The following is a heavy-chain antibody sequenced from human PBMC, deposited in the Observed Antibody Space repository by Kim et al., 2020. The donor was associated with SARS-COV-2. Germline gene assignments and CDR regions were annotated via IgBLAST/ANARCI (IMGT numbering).Heavy chain of an antibody. CDR2: ISAYNGNT. D-gene: IGHD5-12*01. Sequence: ASVKVSCKASGYTFTSYGISWVRQAPGQGLEWMGWISAYNGNTNYAQKLQGRVTMTTDTSTSTAYMELRSLRSDDTAVYYCARAVDIGFDRPTTIDYWGQGTLVTVSS. CDR3: ARAVDIGFDRPTTIDY. CDR1: GYTFTSYG. V-gene: IGHV1-18*01. J-gene: IGHJ4*02.